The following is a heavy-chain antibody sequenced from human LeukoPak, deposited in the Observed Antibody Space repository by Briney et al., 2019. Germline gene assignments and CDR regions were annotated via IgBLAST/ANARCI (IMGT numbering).Heavy chain of an antibody. CDR3: ARVGHYYGSGSSIPFFDY. J-gene: IGHJ4*02. CDR2: IYSGGST. Sequence: PGGSLRLSCAVSGFTFSSYAMSWVRQAPGKGLEWVSVIYSGGSTYYADSVKGRFTISRDNSKNTLYLQMNSLRAEDTAVYYCARVGHYYGSGSSIPFFDYWGQGTLVTVSS. CDR1: GFTFSSYA. V-gene: IGHV3-66*01. D-gene: IGHD3-10*01.